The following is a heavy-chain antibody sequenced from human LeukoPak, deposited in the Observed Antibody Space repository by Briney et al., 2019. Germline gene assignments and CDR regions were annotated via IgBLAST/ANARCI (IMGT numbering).Heavy chain of an antibody. D-gene: IGHD2-2*01. CDR3: ARIGYCSSTSRLRLDY. V-gene: IGHV7-4-1*02. CDR1: GYTFTSYA. CDR2: INTNTGNP. Sequence: GASVKVSCKASGYTFTSYAMNWVRQAPGQGLEWMGWINTNTGNPTYAQGFTGRFVFSLDTSVSTAYLELSSLKADDTAVYYCARIGYCSSTSRLRLDYWGQGTLVTVSS. J-gene: IGHJ4*02.